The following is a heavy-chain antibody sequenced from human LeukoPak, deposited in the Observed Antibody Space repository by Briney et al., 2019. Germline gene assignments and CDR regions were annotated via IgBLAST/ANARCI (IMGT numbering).Heavy chain of an antibody. CDR1: GGSFSGYY. Sequence: SETLSLTCSVYGGSFSGYYWSWIRQPPGKGLEWIGEINHSGSTNYNPSLKSRVTISVDTSKNQFSLKLSSVTAADTAVYYCARARPKMWYSSSRGSNDYWGQGTLVTVSS. D-gene: IGHD6-13*01. CDR3: ARARPKMWYSSSRGSNDY. V-gene: IGHV4-34*01. CDR2: INHSGST. J-gene: IGHJ4*02.